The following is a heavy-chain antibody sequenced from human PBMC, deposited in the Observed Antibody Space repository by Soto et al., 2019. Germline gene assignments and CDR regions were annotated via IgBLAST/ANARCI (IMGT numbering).Heavy chain of an antibody. D-gene: IGHD6-19*01. CDR1: GLTFSSYS. J-gene: IGHJ4*02. Sequence: EVQLVESGGVLVKPGGSLRLSCAASGLTFSSYSMKWVRQAPGKGLEWVSSISSSSSYIYYADSVKGRFTISRDNAKNSLYLQMNSLRAEDTAVYYCARDDGGSGWSNDYWGQGTLVTVSS. CDR3: ARDDGGSGWSNDY. CDR2: ISSSSSYI. V-gene: IGHV3-21*01.